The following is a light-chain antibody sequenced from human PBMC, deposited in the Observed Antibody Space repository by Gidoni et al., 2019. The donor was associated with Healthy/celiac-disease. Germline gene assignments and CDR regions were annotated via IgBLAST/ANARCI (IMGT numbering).Light chain of an antibody. J-gene: IGKJ1*01. Sequence: DIQMTQSPSSLSASVGDRFTITCRASQSISSYLNWYQQKPGKAPKRLIYAAASLQSGVPSRFSGRGYGTDFTLTISSLQPEDFATYYCKQSDSTPGTFGQGTKVEIK. CDR2: AAA. CDR1: QSISSY. V-gene: IGKV1-39*01. CDR3: KQSDSTPGT.